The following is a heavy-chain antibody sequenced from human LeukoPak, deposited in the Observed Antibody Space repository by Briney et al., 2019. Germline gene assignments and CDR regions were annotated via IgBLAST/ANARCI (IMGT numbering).Heavy chain of an antibody. V-gene: IGHV3-30*02. J-gene: IGHJ4*02. CDR2: IQYDGDNK. CDR3: AKKWDSTWSYFDL. CDR1: GFTFSRSG. D-gene: IGHD1-26*01. Sequence: PGGSLRLSCVASGFTFSRSGMHWVRQAPGKGLEWVAFIQYDGDNKYYAASVKGRFTISRDDSQNTLYLQMNSLTVEDTAVYYCAKKWDSTWSYFDLWGQGTLVTVSS.